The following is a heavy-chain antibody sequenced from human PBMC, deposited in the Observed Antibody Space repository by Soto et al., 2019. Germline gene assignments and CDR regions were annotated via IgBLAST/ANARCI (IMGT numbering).Heavy chain of an antibody. CDR1: GFTFSSDG. J-gene: IGHJ4*02. V-gene: IGHV3-7*01. Sequence: EVQLVESGGGLVQPGGSLRLSCAASGFTFSSDGMSWVRQAPGKGLEWGANIKQDGNEKYNVDSVKGRFTISRDNAKNSPYLKMNSLRAEDTAVYYCARENLAVAGSDYWGQGTLVTVSS. CDR3: ARENLAVAGSDY. D-gene: IGHD6-19*01. CDR2: IKQDGNEK.